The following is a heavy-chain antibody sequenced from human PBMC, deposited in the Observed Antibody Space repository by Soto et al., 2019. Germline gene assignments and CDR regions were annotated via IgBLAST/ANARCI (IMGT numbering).Heavy chain of an antibody. CDR1: GGSFSDYY. D-gene: IGHD3-3*01. CDR2: INHGGST. V-gene: IGHV4-34*01. CDR3: ARGVYNSIFGVVSLDY. J-gene: IGHJ4*02. Sequence: SETLSLTCAVYGGSFSDYYWSWIRQPPGKGLEWIGEINHGGSTHYNPSLKSRVTISVDTSKNQFSLKLSSVTAADTAVYYCARGVYNSIFGVVSLDYWGQGTLVTVSS.